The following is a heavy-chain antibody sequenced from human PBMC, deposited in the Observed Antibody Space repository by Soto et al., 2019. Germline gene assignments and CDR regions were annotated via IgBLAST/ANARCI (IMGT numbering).Heavy chain of an antibody. J-gene: IGHJ6*02. Sequence: PGGSLRLSCAASGFTFDSYSMNWVRQAPGKGLEWVAYISNTSRTRYYADSVKGRITISRDNAKNSLYLQLNSLREEDTALYYCARDSSAPARRGGMDVWGQGITVTVSS. CDR1: GFTFDSYS. D-gene: IGHD3-22*01. V-gene: IGHV3-48*02. CDR2: ISNTSRTR. CDR3: ARDSSAPARRGGMDV.